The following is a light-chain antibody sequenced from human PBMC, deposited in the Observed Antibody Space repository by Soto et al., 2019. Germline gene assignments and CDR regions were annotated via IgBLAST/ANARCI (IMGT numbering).Light chain of an antibody. CDR3: QQRRSWPPTIT. CDR1: QSVSSY. CDR2: DAS. V-gene: IGKV3-11*01. Sequence: EIVLTQSPATLSLSPGERATLSCRASQSVSSYLAWYQQKPGQAPRLLIYDASNRATGIPARFSGSGSGTDFTLTISSLEPEDFALYYCQQRRSWPPTITFGQGTRLDIK. J-gene: IGKJ5*01.